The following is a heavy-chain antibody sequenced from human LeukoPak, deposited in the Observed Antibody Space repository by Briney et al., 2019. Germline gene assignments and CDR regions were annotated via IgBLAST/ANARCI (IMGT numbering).Heavy chain of an antibody. CDR2: ISWDGGST. Sequence: GGSLRLSCAASGFTFDDYTMPWVRQAPGKGLEWVSLISWDGGSTYYADSVKGRFTISRDNSKNSLYLQMNSLRTEDTALYYCAKGSGDYGDYEDWFDPWGQGTLVTVSS. CDR1: GFTFDDYT. J-gene: IGHJ5*02. D-gene: IGHD4-17*01. V-gene: IGHV3-43*01. CDR3: AKGSGDYGDYEDWFDP.